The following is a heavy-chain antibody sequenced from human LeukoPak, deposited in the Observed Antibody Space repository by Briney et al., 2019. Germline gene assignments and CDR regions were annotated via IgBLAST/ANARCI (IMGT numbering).Heavy chain of an antibody. J-gene: IGHJ3*02. V-gene: IGHV2-70*04. CDR1: GFSLSTSGMR. Sequence: ESGPTLVKPTQTVTLTCTFSGFSLSTSGMRVSWIRQPPGKALEWLARIDWDDAKFCSKSLRTRLTISKDTSKNQVILIVTNMDPVDTATYYCARIPATSDAFDIWGQGTVVTVSS. CDR3: ARIPATSDAFDI. CDR2: IDWDDAK.